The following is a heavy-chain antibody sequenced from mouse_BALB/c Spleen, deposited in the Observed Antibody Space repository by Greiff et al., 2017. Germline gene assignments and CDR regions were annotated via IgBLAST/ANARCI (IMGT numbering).Heavy chain of an antibody. CDR2: ISSGGGST. V-gene: IGHV5-12-1*01. CDR1: GFAFSSYD. Sequence: DVQLVESGGGLVKPGGSLKLSCAASGFAFSSYDMSWVRQTPEKRLEWVAYISSGGGSTYYPDTVKGRFTISRDNAKNTLYLQMSSLKSEDTAMYYCARQGVTPGDYWGQGTTLTVSA. D-gene: IGHD2-2*01. CDR3: ARQGVTPGDY. J-gene: IGHJ2*01.